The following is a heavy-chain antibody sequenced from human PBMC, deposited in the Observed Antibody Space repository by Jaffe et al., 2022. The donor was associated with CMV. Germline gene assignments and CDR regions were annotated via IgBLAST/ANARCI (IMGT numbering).Heavy chain of an antibody. D-gene: IGHD3-22*01. CDR3: AKDQYEYYDSSGYFITGGY. CDR1: GFTFSSYA. V-gene: IGHV3-23*01. CDR2: ISGSGGST. J-gene: IGHJ4*02. Sequence: EVQLLESGGGLVQPGGSLRLSCAASGFTFSSYAMSWVRQAPGKGLEWVSAISGSGGSTYYADSVKGRFTISRDNSKNTLYLQMNSLRAEDTAVYYCAKDQYEYYDSSGYFITGGYWGQGTLVTVSS.